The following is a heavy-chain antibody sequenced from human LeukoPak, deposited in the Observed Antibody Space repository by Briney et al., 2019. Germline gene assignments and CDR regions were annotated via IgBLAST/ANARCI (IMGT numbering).Heavy chain of an antibody. V-gene: IGHV3-74*01. CDR2: INNDGTAT. J-gene: IGHJ4*02. CDR3: ATVSEY. Sequence: GGSLRLSCAASGFTFNYFWMHWVRQVPGKGLVWVSGINNDGTATYYADSVKGHFTISRDNAKNTVYLQMNGLRAEDTTVYXCATVSEYWGQGTLVTVSS. CDR1: GFTFNYFW.